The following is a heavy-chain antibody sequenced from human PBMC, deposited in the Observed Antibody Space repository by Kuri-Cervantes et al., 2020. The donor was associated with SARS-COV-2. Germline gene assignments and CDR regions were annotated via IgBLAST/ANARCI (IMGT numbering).Heavy chain of an antibody. J-gene: IGHJ6*03. CDR3: AREKLAGYYYYYMDV. CDR1: GFTFSSYA. CDR2: ISYDGSNK. Sequence: GGSLRLSCAASGFTFSSYAMHWVRQALGKGLEWVAVISYDGSNKYYADSVKGRFTISRDNSKNTLYLQMNSLRAEDTAVYYCAREKLAGYYYYYMDVWGKGTTVTVSS. V-gene: IGHV3-30-3*01. D-gene: IGHD1-1*01.